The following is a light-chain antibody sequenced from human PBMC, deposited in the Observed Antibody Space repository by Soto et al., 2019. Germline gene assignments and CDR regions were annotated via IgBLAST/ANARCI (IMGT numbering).Light chain of an antibody. CDR1: QSLSSAY. CDR2: AAS. V-gene: IGKV3D-15*01. J-gene: IGKJ5*01. CDR3: QQYNNWPPIT. Sequence: EIVLTQSPDTLSLSPGERATLSCRASQSLSSAYLVWYQQKPGQAPRLLMFAASSRATGTPDRFSGSGSGTEFTLTISSLQSEDFAVYYCQQYNNWPPITFGQGTRLEIK.